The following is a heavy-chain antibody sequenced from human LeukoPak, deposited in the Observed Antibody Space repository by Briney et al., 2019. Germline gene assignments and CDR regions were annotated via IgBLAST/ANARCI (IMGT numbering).Heavy chain of an antibody. CDR1: GGSISSYY. Sequence: PSETLSLTCTVSGGSISSYYWSWIRQPPGKGLEWIAYIYHTGSTTYNPSLKSRVTISVDTSKNQFSLNLSSLTAADTAVYYCATIAVAGDWFDPWGQGTLATVSS. CDR2: IYHTGST. J-gene: IGHJ5*02. D-gene: IGHD6-19*01. V-gene: IGHV4-59*01. CDR3: ATIAVAGDWFDP.